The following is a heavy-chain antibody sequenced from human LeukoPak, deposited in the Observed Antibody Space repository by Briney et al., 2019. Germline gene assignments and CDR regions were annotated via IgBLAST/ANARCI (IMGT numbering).Heavy chain of an antibody. CDR1: GGSISSYY. Sequence: SETLSLTCTVSGGSISSYYWSWIRQPPGKGLEWIGYIYYSGSTNYNPSLKSRVTISVDTSKNQFSLKLSSVTAADTAVYYCARDSPQGGLGRFDPWGQGTLVTVSS. CDR3: ARDSPQGGLGRFDP. V-gene: IGHV4-59*01. CDR2: IYYSGST. J-gene: IGHJ5*02. D-gene: IGHD1-26*01.